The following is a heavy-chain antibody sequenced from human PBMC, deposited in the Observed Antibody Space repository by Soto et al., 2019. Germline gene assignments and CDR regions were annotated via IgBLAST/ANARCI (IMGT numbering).Heavy chain of an antibody. CDR2: ISGSGGST. CDR3: ANPARYSSSWYSSIFDY. D-gene: IGHD6-13*01. J-gene: IGHJ4*02. Sequence: GGSLRLSCAASGFTFSSYAMSWVRQAPGKGLEWVSAISGSGGSTYYADSVKSRFTISRDNSKNTLYLQMNSLRAEDTAVYYCANPARYSSSWYSSIFDYWGQGTLVTVSS. CDR1: GFTFSSYA. V-gene: IGHV3-23*01.